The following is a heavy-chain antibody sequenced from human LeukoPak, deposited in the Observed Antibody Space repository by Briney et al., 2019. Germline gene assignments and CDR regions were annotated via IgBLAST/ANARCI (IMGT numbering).Heavy chain of an antibody. CDR2: ISYDGSNK. CDR3: ASCGSFYGMDV. CDR1: GFTFSSYA. J-gene: IGHJ6*02. V-gene: IGHV3-30*04. D-gene: IGHD2-21*01. Sequence: PEGSLRLSCAASGFTFSSYAMHWVRQAPGKGLEWVAVISYDGSNKYYADSVKGRFTISRDNSKHTLYLQMNSLRAEDTAVYYCASCGSFYGMDVWGQGTTVTVSS.